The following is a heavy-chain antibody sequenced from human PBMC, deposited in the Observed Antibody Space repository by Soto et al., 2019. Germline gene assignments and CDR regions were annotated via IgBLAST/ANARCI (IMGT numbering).Heavy chain of an antibody. CDR2: VTADGGT. V-gene: IGHV3-23*01. CDR3: APXXXXXXXXXXXXAFAI. CDR1: GFTVSSHA. Sequence: EVQVLESGGGLVQPGGSLRLSCEGSGFTVSSHAMTWIRQAPGKGPEWVSTVTADGGTYYADSVKGRFAMSRDTSENTLYLQMNSLGAEDTAAYYCAPXXXXXXXXXXXXAFAIRGQGTMVTVSS. J-gene: IGHJ3*02.